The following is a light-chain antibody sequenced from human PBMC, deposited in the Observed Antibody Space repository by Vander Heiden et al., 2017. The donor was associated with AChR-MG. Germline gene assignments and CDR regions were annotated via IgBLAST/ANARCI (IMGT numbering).Light chain of an antibody. J-gene: IGKJ4*01. CDR1: ESVTSD. CDR3: QQYKRWPLA. CDR2: GAS. Sequence: ETLMTQSPFILSVSPGETATLSCRASESVTSDLAWYQQKGGQAPRLLIYGASRRATGIPPRFSGSGSETEFTLTISSVQSEDFAVYHCQQYKRWPLAFGGGTKVDIK. V-gene: IGKV3-15*01.